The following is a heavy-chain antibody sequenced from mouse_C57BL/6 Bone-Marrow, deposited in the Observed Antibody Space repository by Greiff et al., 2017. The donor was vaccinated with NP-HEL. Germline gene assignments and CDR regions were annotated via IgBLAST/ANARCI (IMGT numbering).Heavy chain of an antibody. CDR2: INPNNGGT. J-gene: IGHJ2*01. V-gene: IGHV1-26*01. CDR1: GYTFTDYY. CDR3: AIRSRDY. Sequence: EVQLPQNGPYLFNPFASVKISCKASGYTFTDYYMNWVKQSHGKSLEWIGDINPNNGGTSYNQKFKGKATLTVDKSSSTAYMELRSLTSEDSAVYYCAIRSRDYWGQGTTLTVSS. D-gene: IGHD1-1*01.